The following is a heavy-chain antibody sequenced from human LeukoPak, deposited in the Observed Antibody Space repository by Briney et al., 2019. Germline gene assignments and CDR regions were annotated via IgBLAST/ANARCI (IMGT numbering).Heavy chain of an antibody. D-gene: IGHD3-10*01. J-gene: IGHJ5*02. CDR2: INAGNGNT. CDR1: GYTFTSYA. Sequence: ASVKVSCKASGYTFTSYAMHWVRQAPGQRLEWMGWINAGNGNTKYSQKFQGRVTITRDTSASTAHMELSSLRSEDTAVYYCARVTMVRGHNWFDPWGQGTLVTVSS. V-gene: IGHV1-3*01. CDR3: ARVTMVRGHNWFDP.